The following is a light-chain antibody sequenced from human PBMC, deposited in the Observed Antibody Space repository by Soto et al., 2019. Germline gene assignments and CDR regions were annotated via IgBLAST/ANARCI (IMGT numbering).Light chain of an antibody. CDR1: QSISSW. V-gene: IGKV1-27*01. CDR2: AAS. CDR3: QKYNSAPLT. J-gene: IGKJ4*01. Sequence: DIQMTQFPSALSASVGDRVTITCRASQSISSWLAWYQHKPGKAPNLLIYAASTLQAGVPSRFSGSGSGTDFTLTISSLQPEDVAAYYCQKYNSAPLTFGGGTKVDIK.